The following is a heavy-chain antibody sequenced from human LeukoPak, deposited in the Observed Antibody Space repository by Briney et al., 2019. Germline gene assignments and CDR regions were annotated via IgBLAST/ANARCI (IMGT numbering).Heavy chain of an antibody. Sequence: PGGSLSLSWAASGFTSCDYYMSWIRRDPRGGLEWGSYISSSGSTIYYADSVKSRFTISRDNAKNSLYLQMNSLRAEDTAVYYCARDAHGTTYYYDSSGYYPAEYWGQGTLVTVSS. CDR1: GFTSCDYY. J-gene: IGHJ4*02. CDR3: ARDAHGTTYYYDSSGYYPAEY. V-gene: IGHV3-11*04. D-gene: IGHD3-22*01. CDR2: ISSSGSTI.